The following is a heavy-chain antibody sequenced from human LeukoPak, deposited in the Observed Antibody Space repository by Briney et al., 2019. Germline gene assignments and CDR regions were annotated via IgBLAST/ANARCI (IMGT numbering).Heavy chain of an antibody. CDR3: ASRYDYYDSSGYYDY. J-gene: IGHJ4*02. V-gene: IGHV3-7*01. CDR1: GFTFSSYW. Sequence: GGSLRLSCAASGFTFSSYWMSWVRQAPGKGLEWVANIKQDGSEKYYVDSVKGRFTISRDNAKNSLYLQMNSLRAEDTAVYYCASRYDYYDSSGYYDYWGQGTLVTVSS. D-gene: IGHD3-22*01. CDR2: IKQDGSEK.